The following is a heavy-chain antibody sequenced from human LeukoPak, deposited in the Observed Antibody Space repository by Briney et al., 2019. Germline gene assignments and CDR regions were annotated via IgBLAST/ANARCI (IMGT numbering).Heavy chain of an antibody. Sequence: ASVKVSCKVSGYTLTELSMHWLRQAPGKGLEWMGGFDPEDGETIYAQKFQGRVTMTEDTSTDTAYMELSSLRSEDTAVYYCASLGWYSSSWYYWGQGTLVTVSS. V-gene: IGHV1-24*01. J-gene: IGHJ4*02. D-gene: IGHD6-13*01. CDR3: ASLGWYSSSWYY. CDR2: FDPEDGET. CDR1: GYTLTELS.